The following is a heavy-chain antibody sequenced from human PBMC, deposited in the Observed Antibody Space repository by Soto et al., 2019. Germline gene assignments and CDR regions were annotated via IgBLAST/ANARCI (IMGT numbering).Heavy chain of an antibody. CDR2: ISFDGSNE. CDR1: GFTFSDYA. V-gene: IGHV3-30-3*01. Sequence: GGSLRLCFAASGFTFSDYAMHWVRQATGKWLEWVAIISFDGSNEHYADSVKGLFTISRDNAKNSLYLQINSLRDEDTAVYYCARDPSSSSYSYYYYGMDVWRQGTTVTVSS. CDR3: ARDPSSSSYSYYYYGMDV. D-gene: IGHD6-6*01. J-gene: IGHJ6*02.